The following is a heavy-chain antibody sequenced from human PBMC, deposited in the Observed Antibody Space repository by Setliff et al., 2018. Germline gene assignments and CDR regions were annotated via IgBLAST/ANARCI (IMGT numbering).Heavy chain of an antibody. CDR1: GYTFTRYA. D-gene: IGHD6-13*01. Sequence: ASVKVSCKASGYTFTRYAISWVRQAPGQGPEWMGWISAYNGNTNYALKLQDRVIMTADTSTNTVYLDLRSLRSDDTAVYYCALEEYTSRWTKRFDPWGQGTLVTVSS. CDR2: ISAYNGNT. V-gene: IGHV1-18*01. CDR3: ALEEYTSRWTKRFDP. J-gene: IGHJ5*02.